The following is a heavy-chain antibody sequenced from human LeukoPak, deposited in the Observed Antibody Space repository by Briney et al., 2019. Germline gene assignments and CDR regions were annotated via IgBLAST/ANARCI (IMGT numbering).Heavy chain of an antibody. Sequence: SETLSRTCTVSGGSITSYYWSWIRQPAGKGLEWIGRIYTSGSTNYNPSLKSRVTMSVDTSKNQFSLKLSSVTAADTAVYYCARDGHDYGDNYYYYYMDVWGKGTTVAVSS. CDR1: GGSITSYY. CDR3: ARDGHDYGDNYYYYYMDV. CDR2: IYTSGST. V-gene: IGHV4-4*07. D-gene: IGHD4-17*01. J-gene: IGHJ6*03.